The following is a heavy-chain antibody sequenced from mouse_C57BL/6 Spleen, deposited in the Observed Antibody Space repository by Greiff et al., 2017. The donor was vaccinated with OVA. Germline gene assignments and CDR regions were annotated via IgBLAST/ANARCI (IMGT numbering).Heavy chain of an antibody. D-gene: IGHD1-1*02. Sequence: GGGLVQPKGSLKLSCAASGFSFNTYAMNWVRQAPGKGLEWVARIRSKSNNYATYYADSVKDRFTISRDDSESMLYLQMNNLKTEDTAMYYCVRHELWNAMDYWGQGTSVTVSS. CDR1: GFSFNTYA. V-gene: IGHV10-1*01. J-gene: IGHJ4*01. CDR2: IRSKSNNYAT. CDR3: VRHELWNAMDY.